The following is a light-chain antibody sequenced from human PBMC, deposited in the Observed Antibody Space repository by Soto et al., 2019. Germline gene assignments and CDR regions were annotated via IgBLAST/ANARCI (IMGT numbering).Light chain of an antibody. CDR3: QQYGDWPGA. CDR1: QSVGSK. CDR2: DAS. J-gene: IGKJ4*01. Sequence: EIVMTQSPPTLSVSPGERATLSCRASQSVGSKLVWYQQRPGQAPRLLIYDASNRATGIPARFSGSGSGTEFSLTISSLQSEDFAVYSCQQYGDWPGAFGGGTKVDIK. V-gene: IGKV3D-15*01.